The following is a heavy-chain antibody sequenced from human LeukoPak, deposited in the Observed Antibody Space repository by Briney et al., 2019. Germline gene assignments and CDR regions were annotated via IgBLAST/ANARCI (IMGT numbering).Heavy chain of an antibody. V-gene: IGHV1-2*06. CDR2: INPNSGGT. CDR3: ATAIANAIY. CDR1: GYSFSGYF. Sequence: ASVKVSCKASGYSFSGYFMYWVRQAPGQGLEWLGRINPNSGGTNFAQKFQGRVTVTRDTSISTAYMQLTSLRFVDTAVYYCATAIANAIYWGQGTLVTVSS. J-gene: IGHJ4*02. D-gene: IGHD2-21*01.